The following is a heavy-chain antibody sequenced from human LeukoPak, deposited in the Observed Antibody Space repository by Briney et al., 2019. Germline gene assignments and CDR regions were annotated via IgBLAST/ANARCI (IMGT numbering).Heavy chain of an antibody. D-gene: IGHD6-19*01. CDR1: GYIFTDYY. CDR2: INPNSGGT. CDR3: ARDGIAVAGTPPYYYGMDV. J-gene: IGHJ6*02. V-gene: IGHV1/OR15-1*04. Sequence: GASVKVSCKASGYIFTDYYMHWVRQAPGQELGWMGRINPNSGGTNYAQKLQGRVTMTTDTSTSTAYMELRSLRSDDTAVYYCARDGIAVAGTPPYYYGMDVWGQGTTVTVSS.